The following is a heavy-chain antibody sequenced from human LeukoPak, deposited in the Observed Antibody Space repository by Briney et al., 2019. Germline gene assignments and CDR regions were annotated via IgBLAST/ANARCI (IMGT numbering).Heavy chain of an antibody. CDR2: ISAYNGNT. J-gene: IGHJ4*02. CDR1: GYTFTSYG. D-gene: IGHD3-16*02. CDR3: ARGGSADYVWGSYRSFDY. Sequence: ASVTVSCKASGYTFTSYGISWVRQAPGQGLEWMGWISAYNGNTNYAQKLQGRVTMTTDTSTSTAYMELRSLRSDDTAVYYCARGGSADYVWGSYRSFDYWGQGTLVTVSS. V-gene: IGHV1-18*01.